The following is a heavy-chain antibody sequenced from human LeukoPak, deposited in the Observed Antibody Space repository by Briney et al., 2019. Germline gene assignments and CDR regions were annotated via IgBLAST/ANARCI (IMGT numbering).Heavy chain of an antibody. CDR3: ARDKSFEVPPDF. V-gene: IGHV3-7*01. J-gene: IGHJ4*02. Sequence: GSLRLSCAASGFIFSNYCMSWVRQAPGKGLEWVANIKQDGSGKYYVDSVKGRFTISRDNAKNSLYLQMNSLRAEDTAVYYCARDKSFEVPPDFWGQGTLVTVSS. CDR1: GFIFSNYC. D-gene: IGHD3-10*01. CDR2: IKQDGSGK.